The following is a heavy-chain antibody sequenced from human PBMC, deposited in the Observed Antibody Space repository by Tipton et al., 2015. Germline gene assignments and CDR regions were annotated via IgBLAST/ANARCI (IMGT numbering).Heavy chain of an antibody. CDR1: AYSISSDYY. V-gene: IGHV4-38-2*01. CDR2: ISHSGNT. D-gene: IGHD3-9*01. Sequence: GLVKPSETLSLTCAVPAYSISSDYYWGWIRQPPGKGLEWIGSISHSGNTYYNPSLKSRVTMSRDTSKNQFSLKLTSVTAADTAVYYCACQDYDSLTRDYQTVDYWGQGTLVTVSS. J-gene: IGHJ4*02. CDR3: ACQDYDSLTRDYQTVDY.